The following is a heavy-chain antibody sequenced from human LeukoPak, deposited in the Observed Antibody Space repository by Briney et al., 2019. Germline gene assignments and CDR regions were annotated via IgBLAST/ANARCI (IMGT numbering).Heavy chain of an antibody. CDR1: GFSVNSFG. J-gene: IGHJ4*02. Sequence: GGSLRLSCAVSGFSVNSFGMSWVRQAPGKGLEWISAISINGETTWYADSVKGRFIISRDNSKNTLYLQMNSLRAEDTAVYYCAKVLLWFGELYDYWGQGTLVTVSS. D-gene: IGHD3-10*01. V-gene: IGHV3-23*01. CDR3: AKVLLWFGELYDY. CDR2: ISINGETT.